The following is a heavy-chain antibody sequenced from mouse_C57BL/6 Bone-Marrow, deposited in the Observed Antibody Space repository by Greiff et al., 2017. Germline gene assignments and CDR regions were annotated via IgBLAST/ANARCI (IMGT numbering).Heavy chain of an antibody. J-gene: IGHJ2*01. V-gene: IGHV3-6*01. CDR3: ARGGIDYYGSSFCCDY. CDR2: ISYDGSN. Sequence: DVKLVESGPGLVKPSQSLSLTCSVTGYSITSGYYWNWIRQFPGNKLEWMGYISYDGSNNYNPSLKNRISITRDTSKNQFFLKLKSVTTEDTATYYCARGGIDYYGSSFCCDYWGQGTTLTVSS. CDR1: GYSITSGYY. D-gene: IGHD1-1*01.